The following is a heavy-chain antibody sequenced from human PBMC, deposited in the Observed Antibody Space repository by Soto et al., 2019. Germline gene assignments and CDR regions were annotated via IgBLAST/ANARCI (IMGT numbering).Heavy chain of an antibody. J-gene: IGHJ5*02. D-gene: IGHD6-13*01. Sequence: PSETLSLTCTVSGGSIISGDYYWILIRQPPGKGLEWIGYIYYSGSTYYNPSLKSRVTISVDTSKNQFSLKLSSVTAADTAVYYCARETNSSWQPQSAANSSDPPGPAPLLTLSS. CDR3: ARETNSSWQPQSAANSSDP. CDR2: IYYSGST. V-gene: IGHV4-30-4*01. CDR1: GGSIISGDYY.